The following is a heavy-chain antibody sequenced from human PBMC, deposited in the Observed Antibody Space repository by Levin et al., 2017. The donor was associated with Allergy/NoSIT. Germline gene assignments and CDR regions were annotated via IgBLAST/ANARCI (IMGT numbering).Heavy chain of an antibody. V-gene: IGHV3-53*01. D-gene: IGHD3-22*01. J-gene: IGHJ6*02. CDR2: LFSGGRT. CDR3: ARDSYYSDSSGHPYYYFYGLDV. Sequence: LSLTCAASGFTVSSTFMSWVRQAPGKGLEWVSVLFSGGRTYYADSVKGRFTISRDNSKNTLYLQMNTLRAEDTAIYYCARDSYYSDSSGHPYYYFYGLDVWGQGTTVTVSS. CDR1: GFTVSSTF.